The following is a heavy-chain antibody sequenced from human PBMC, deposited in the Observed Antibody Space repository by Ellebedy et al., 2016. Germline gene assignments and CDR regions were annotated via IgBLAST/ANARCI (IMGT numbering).Heavy chain of an antibody. V-gene: IGHV3-7*03. CDR1: GFTLSPFT. D-gene: IGHD6-13*01. Sequence: GGSLRLSCAASGFTLSPFTMHWVRQAPGKGPEWVASMKQDGSDQDYVDSVKGRFTISRDNAKNSLFLQMNSLRAEDTAIYYCTTTPNIGSWYRHLQHWGQGTLVTVSS. CDR3: TTTPNIGSWYRHLQH. J-gene: IGHJ1*01. CDR2: MKQDGSDQ.